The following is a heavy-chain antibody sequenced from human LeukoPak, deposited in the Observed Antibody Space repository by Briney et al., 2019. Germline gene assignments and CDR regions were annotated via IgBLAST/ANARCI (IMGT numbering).Heavy chain of an antibody. D-gene: IGHD4-17*01. J-gene: IGHJ5*02. CDR3: AKEAAGDYDSPNWFDP. V-gene: IGHV3-30*02. CDR2: IRYDGNDE. CDR1: GFTFSSYD. Sequence: PGGSLRLSCVASGFTFSSYDMHWVRQAPGKGLEWVAYIRYDGNDEYFADSVKGRFSISRDNSKNTLYLQMNSLRAEDTAVYYCAKEAAGDYDSPNWFDPWGQGTLVTVSS.